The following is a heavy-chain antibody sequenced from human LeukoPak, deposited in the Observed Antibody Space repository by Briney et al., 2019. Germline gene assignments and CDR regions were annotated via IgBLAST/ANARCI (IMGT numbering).Heavy chain of an antibody. CDR3: ARDRGPNWNYETEYFQH. CDR2: ISSSSSYI. CDR1: GFTFSSYS. Sequence: GGSLRLSCAASGFTFSSYSMNWVRQAPGKGLEWVSSISSSSSYIYYADSVKGRFTISRDNAKNSLYLQMNSLRAEDTAVYYCARDRGPNWNYETEYFQHWGQGTLVTVSS. J-gene: IGHJ1*01. D-gene: IGHD1-7*01. V-gene: IGHV3-21*01.